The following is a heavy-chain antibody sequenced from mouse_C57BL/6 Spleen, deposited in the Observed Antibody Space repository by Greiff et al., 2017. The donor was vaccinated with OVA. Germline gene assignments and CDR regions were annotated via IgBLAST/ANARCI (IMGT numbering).Heavy chain of an antibody. V-gene: IGHV1-15*01. CDR3: TRSDYYGSSYPFAY. D-gene: IGHD1-1*01. J-gene: IGHJ3*01. CDR1: GYTFTDYE. Sequence: VQLQQSGAELVRPGASVTLSCKASGYTFTDYEMHWVKQTPVHGLEWIGAIDPETGGTAYNQKFKGKAILTADKSSSTAYMELRSLTSEDSAVYYCTRSDYYGSSYPFAYWGQGTLVTVSA. CDR2: IDPETGGT.